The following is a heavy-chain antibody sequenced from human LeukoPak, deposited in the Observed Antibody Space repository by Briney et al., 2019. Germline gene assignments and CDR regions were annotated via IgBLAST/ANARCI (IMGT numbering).Heavy chain of an antibody. CDR1: GFTVSSNY. CDR2: IYSGGST. V-gene: IGHV3-53*01. D-gene: IGHD2-21*01. Sequence: GGSLRLSCAASGFTVSSNYMSWVRQAPGKGLEWVSVIYSGGSTYYADSVKGRFTISRDNSKNTLYLQMNSLRAEDTAVYYCARAREVGITNWFDPWGQGTLVTVSS. J-gene: IGHJ5*02. CDR3: ARAREVGITNWFDP.